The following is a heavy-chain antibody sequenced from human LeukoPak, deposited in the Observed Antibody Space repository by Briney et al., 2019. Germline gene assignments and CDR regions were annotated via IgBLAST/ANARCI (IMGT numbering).Heavy chain of an antibody. V-gene: IGHV3-23*01. CDR3: AKALGYYDSSGYLNFDS. CDR1: GFTFSNYV. J-gene: IGHJ4*02. CDR2: ISGNGGST. Sequence: GGSLRLSCAASGFTFSNYVMNWVRQAPGKGLEWVSGISGNGGSTYYADSVKGRFTLSRDNSKNTLDLQMSSLRAEDTAVYYCAKALGYYDSSGYLNFDSWGQGTLVIVSS. D-gene: IGHD3-22*01.